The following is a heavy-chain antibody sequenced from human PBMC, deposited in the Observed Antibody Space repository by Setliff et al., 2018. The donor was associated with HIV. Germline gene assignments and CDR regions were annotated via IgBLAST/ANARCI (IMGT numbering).Heavy chain of an antibody. Sequence: ASVKVSCKASGYTFTSYCVHWVRQDPGQGLEWMGIINPSDGSTSYAQKFQGRVTMTTETSTRTAYLELRSLTSDDTAVYYCARGGGYMDVWGKGTTVTVSS. J-gene: IGHJ6*03. CDR2: INPSDGST. V-gene: IGHV1-46*01. D-gene: IGHD3-16*01. CDR3: ARGGGYMDV. CDR1: GYTFTSYC.